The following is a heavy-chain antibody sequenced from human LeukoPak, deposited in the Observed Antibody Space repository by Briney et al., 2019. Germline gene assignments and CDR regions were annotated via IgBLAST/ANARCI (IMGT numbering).Heavy chain of an antibody. J-gene: IGHJ5*02. Sequence: PGGSLRLSCAASGFTFSSYAMHWVRQAPGKGLEYVSAISSNGGSTSYANSVKGRFTISRDNSKNTLYLQMGSLRAEDMAVYYCAKDPGIQLLYNWFDPWGQGTLVTVSS. V-gene: IGHV3-64*01. D-gene: IGHD5-18*01. CDR2: ISSNGGST. CDR3: AKDPGIQLLYNWFDP. CDR1: GFTFSSYA.